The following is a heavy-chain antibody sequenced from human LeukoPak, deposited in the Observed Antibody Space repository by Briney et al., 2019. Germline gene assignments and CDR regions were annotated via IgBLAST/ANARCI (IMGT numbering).Heavy chain of an antibody. D-gene: IGHD6-19*01. CDR3: AKPISGGLAVSADWFDP. CDR2: ITSNGINT. V-gene: IGHV3-23*01. Sequence: GVTVRLSCAASGFAFNFYAMSWVRQAPGKGLQWVSTITSNGINTYYADSVRGRFTISRDNSKDTLYLPLNSLRAEDTAIYFCAKPISGGLAVSADWFDPWGQGTLV. CDR1: GFAFNFYA. J-gene: IGHJ5*02.